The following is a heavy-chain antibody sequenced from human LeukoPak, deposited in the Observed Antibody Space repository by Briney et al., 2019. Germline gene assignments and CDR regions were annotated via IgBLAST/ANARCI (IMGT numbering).Heavy chain of an antibody. CDR2: ISYSGST. V-gene: IGHV4-39*07. J-gene: IGHJ4*02. D-gene: IGHD5-24*01. CDR3: ATSRWQQPFDY. Sequence: PSETLSLTCTVSGGSISSSRYYWAWIRQPPGKGLDWIGSISYSGSTYYNSSLKSRVTISVDTSKNQFSLKLSSVTAADTAVYYCATSRWQQPFDYWGQGTLVTVSS. CDR1: GGSISSSRYY.